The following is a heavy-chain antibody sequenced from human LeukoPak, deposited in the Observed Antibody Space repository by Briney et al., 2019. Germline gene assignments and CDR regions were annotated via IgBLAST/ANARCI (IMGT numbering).Heavy chain of an antibody. V-gene: IGHV1-69*13. Sequence: ASVKVSCKASGGTFSSYAISWVRQAPGQGLEWMGGIIPIFGTANYAQKFQGRVTITADESTRTAYMELSSLRSEDTAVYYCARKATVNSFDYWGQGTLVTVSS. D-gene: IGHD4-17*01. CDR2: IIPIFGTA. J-gene: IGHJ4*02. CDR1: GGTFSSYA. CDR3: ARKATVNSFDY.